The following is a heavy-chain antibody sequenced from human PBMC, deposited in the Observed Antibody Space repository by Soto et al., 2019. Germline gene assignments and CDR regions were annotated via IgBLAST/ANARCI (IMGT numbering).Heavy chain of an antibody. CDR1: CDSISSSSCY. D-gene: IGHD2-8*01. CDR2: IDYIVTT. Sequence: QLQLQESGPGLVKPSETLSLTCTVSCDSISSSSCYWGWIRQSPGKGLEWIVAIDYIVTTYYTPSLRNRVTVFVDTSKNQFFLKLTSVTAADTAVYYCSRRDTTGHQRPYWGQGTLVTVSS. CDR3: SRRDTTGHQRPY. V-gene: IGHV4-39*01. J-gene: IGHJ4*02.